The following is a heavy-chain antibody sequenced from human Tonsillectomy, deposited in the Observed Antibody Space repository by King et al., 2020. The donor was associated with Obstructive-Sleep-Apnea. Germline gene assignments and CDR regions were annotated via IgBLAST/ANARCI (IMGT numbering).Heavy chain of an antibody. D-gene: IGHD3-22*01. Sequence: VQLVESGGGLVKPGESLRISCAASGFTFSNIWMSWVRQAPGTGLEWVGRIISKTDGGTTDYAVAVKGRFTISRDDSKSTLYLQMNSLKTEDTAVYYCTTDPRDDSHLDWWGQGTLVTVSS. CDR1: GFTFSNIW. CDR3: TTDPRDDSHLDW. V-gene: IGHV3-15*01. J-gene: IGHJ4*02. CDR2: IISKTDGGTT.